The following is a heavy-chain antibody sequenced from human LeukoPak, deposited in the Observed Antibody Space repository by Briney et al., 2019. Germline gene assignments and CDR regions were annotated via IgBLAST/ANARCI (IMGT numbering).Heavy chain of an antibody. CDR2: ISSSSSYI. V-gene: IGHV3-21*01. J-gene: IGHJ6*03. CDR3: ARDSPVPYYYGSGSYYRGGSYYYYYYMDV. D-gene: IGHD3-10*01. CDR1: GFTFSTYG. Sequence: PGGSLRLSCAASGFTFSTYGMHWVRQAPGKGLEWVSSISSSSSYIYYADSVKGRFTISRDNAKNSLYLQMNSLRAEDTAVYYCARDSPVPYYYGSGSYYRGGSYYYYYYMDVWGKGTTVTISS.